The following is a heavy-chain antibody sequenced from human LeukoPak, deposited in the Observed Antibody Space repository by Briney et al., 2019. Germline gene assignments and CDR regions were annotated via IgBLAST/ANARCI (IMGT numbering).Heavy chain of an antibody. CDR1: GFTFSSYG. D-gene: IGHD1-26*01. CDR2: ISGSGGST. V-gene: IGHV3-23*01. J-gene: IGHJ4*02. CDR3: ARELRGSGSWAFDY. Sequence: GGSLRLSCAASGFTFSSYGMSWVRQAPGKGLEWVSAISGSGGSTYYADSVKGRFTISRDNAKNSLYLQMNSLRAEDTAVYYCARELRGSGSWAFDYWGQGTLVTVSS.